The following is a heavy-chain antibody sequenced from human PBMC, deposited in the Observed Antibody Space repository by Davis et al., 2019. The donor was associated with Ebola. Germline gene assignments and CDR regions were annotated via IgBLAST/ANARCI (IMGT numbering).Heavy chain of an antibody. CDR3: AGGYYYYGMDV. Sequence: SVKVSRMASGYTLTSYVFSWVRQPPGQGLEWMGRIIPILGIANYAQKFQGRVTITADKSTSTAYMELSSLRSEDTAVYYCAGGYYYYGMDVWGQGTTVTVSS. CDR1: GYTLTSYV. CDR2: IIPILGIA. J-gene: IGHJ6*02. V-gene: IGHV1-69*04.